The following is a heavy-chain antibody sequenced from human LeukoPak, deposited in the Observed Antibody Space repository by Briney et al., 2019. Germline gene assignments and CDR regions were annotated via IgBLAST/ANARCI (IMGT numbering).Heavy chain of an antibody. D-gene: IGHD5-12*01. CDR1: GFIFSSYG. Sequence: PGGSLRLSCAASGFIFSSYGMHWVRQAPGKGLEWVSVIYSGGYTYYADSVKGRFTISRDKSQSTLYLQMNSLRAEDTAVYYCARGDIVATTIDYWGQGTLVTVSS. V-gene: IGHV3-66*01. CDR2: IYSGGYT. CDR3: ARGDIVATTIDY. J-gene: IGHJ4*02.